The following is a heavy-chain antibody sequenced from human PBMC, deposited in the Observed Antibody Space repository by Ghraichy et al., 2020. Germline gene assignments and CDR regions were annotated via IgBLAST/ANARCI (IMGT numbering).Heavy chain of an antibody. J-gene: IGHJ4*02. D-gene: IGHD4-17*01. CDR2: ISSSSSYI. Sequence: GGSLRLSCAASGFTFSNYSMNWGRQAPGKGLEWVSYISSSSSYIYYADSVKGRFTTSRDNAKNSLYLQMNSLRAEDTAVDYCASGPRGDYGDYVDYWGQGTLVTVSS. V-gene: IGHV3-21*01. CDR3: ASGPRGDYGDYVDY. CDR1: GFTFSNYS.